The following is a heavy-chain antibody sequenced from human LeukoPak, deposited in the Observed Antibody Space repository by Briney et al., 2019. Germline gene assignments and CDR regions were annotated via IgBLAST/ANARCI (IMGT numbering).Heavy chain of an antibody. V-gene: IGHV4-39*07. D-gene: IGHD6-6*01. J-gene: IGHJ6*03. CDR3: ARDRQRVRPNYYYYYMDV. CDR2: FYYSGST. Sequence: SETLSLTCTVSGGSISSSSYYWGWIRQPPGKGLEWIEGFYYSGSTYYNPSLKSGVTISVDTSKNQFSLKLSAVAAADRAVYYCARDRQRVRPNYYYYYMDVWGKGTTVTVSS. CDR1: GGSISSSSYY.